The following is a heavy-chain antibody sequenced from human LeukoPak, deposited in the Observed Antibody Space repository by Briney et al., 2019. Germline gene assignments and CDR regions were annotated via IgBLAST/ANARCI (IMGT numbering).Heavy chain of an antibody. CDR2: ISWDGGIT. Sequence: PGGSLRLSCAASGFTFDDYTMHWVRQAPGKGLEWVSLISWDGGITYYADSVKGRFTISKDNSKNTLYLQMNSLRAEDTAIYYCANPPTATTFNYWGQGTLVTVSS. CDR3: ANPPTATTFNY. J-gene: IGHJ4*02. CDR1: GFTFDDYT. V-gene: IGHV3-43*01. D-gene: IGHD4-11*01.